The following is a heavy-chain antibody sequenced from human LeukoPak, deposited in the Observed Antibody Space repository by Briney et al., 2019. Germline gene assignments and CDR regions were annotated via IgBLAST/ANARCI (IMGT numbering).Heavy chain of an antibody. CDR3: AREYYDILTGYTDAFDI. D-gene: IGHD3-9*01. CDR2: INPNSGGT. Sequence: ASVKVSCKASGYTFTGYYMHWVRQAPGQGLEWMGWINPNSGGTNYAQKFQGRVTMTRDTSISTAYMELSRLRSDDTAVYYSAREYYDILTGYTDAFDIWGQGTMVTVSS. CDR1: GYTFTGYY. V-gene: IGHV1-2*02. J-gene: IGHJ3*02.